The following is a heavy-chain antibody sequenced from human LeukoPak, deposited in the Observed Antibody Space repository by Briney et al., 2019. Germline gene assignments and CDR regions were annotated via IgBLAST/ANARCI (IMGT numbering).Heavy chain of an antibody. J-gene: IGHJ4*02. D-gene: IGHD5-12*01. V-gene: IGHV3-21*01. CDR1: GFTFSTYS. Sequence: GGSLRLSCAASGFTFSTYSMNWVRQAPGKGLEWVSSISSSSSYIYYADSVKGRFTISRDNAKNSLYLQMNSLRAEDTAVYYCARARSGYSAYDWIYWGEGTLVTVSS. CDR3: ARARSGYSAYDWIY. CDR2: ISSSSSYI.